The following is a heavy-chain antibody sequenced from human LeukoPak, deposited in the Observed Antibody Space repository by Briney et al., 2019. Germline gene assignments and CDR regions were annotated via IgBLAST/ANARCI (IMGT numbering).Heavy chain of an antibody. Sequence: ASVKVSCKASGYTFTSYGISWVRQAPGQGLEWMGWISAYNGNTNYAQKLQGRVTMTTDTSTSTAYMEVTSLTSDDTAMYYCASDVTVAAVRMAFDVWGRGTMVTVSS. CDR3: ASDVTVAAVRMAFDV. V-gene: IGHV1-18*01. J-gene: IGHJ3*01. CDR2: ISAYNGNT. D-gene: IGHD2-15*01. CDR1: GYTFTSYG.